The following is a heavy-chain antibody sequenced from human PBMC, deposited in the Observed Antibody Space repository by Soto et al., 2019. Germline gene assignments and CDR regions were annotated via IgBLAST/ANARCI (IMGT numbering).Heavy chain of an antibody. CDR3: ARGRGRLFGAVYYNYGMDV. V-gene: IGHV4-34*01. CDR2: INHRGST. Sequence: SETLSLTCVVSGGSFNDYYWSWIRQSPGKGLEWIGEINHRGSTIYNPSLKSRVTISVDTSKTQFSLKLSSVTAADTAMYYCARGRGRLFGAVYYNYGMDVWGQGTTVTVSS. J-gene: IGHJ6*02. D-gene: IGHD3-3*01. CDR1: GGSFNDYY.